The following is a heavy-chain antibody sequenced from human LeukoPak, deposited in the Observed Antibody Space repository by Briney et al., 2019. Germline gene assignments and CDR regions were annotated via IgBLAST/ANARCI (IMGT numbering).Heavy chain of an antibody. CDR1: GGSFSGYY. D-gene: IGHD3-22*01. V-gene: IGHV4-34*01. CDR3: ARAQRNPRPYDSSGYYPTQGFDY. J-gene: IGHJ4*02. Sequence: PSEALSLTCAVYGGSFSGYYWSWIRQPPGKGLEWIGEINHSGSTNYNPSLKSRVTISVDTSKNQFSLKLSSVTAADTAVYYCARAQRNPRPYDSSGYYPTQGFDYWGQGTLVTVSS. CDR2: INHSGST.